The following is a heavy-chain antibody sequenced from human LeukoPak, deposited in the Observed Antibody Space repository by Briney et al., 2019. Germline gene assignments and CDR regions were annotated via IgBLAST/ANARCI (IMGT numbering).Heavy chain of an antibody. V-gene: IGHV1-46*01. J-gene: IGHJ3*02. CDR2: INPSGGNT. CDR1: GYTFSSNF. Sequence: GASVKVSCKASGYTFSSNFLHWVRQAPGQGLEWMGVINPSGGNTRYAQKFQGRLTMTRDMSTTTVYMELRSLRSGDTAVYYCARIAETDPFDIWGQGTVVTISS. CDR3: ARIAETDPFDI.